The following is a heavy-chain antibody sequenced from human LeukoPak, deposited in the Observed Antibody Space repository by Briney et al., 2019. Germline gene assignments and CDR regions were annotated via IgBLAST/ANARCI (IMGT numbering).Heavy chain of an antibody. D-gene: IGHD3-10*01. V-gene: IGHV1-46*01. CDR2: INPSGGST. CDR1: GYTFTVYY. CDR3: ARTAITMVRGVIITGAFDI. J-gene: IGHJ3*02. Sequence: GASVRVSCKASGYTFTVYYMHWVRQAPGQGLEWMGIINPSGGSTSYAQKFQGRVTMTRDTSTSTVYMELSSLRSEDTAVYYCARTAITMVRGVIITGAFDIWGQGTMVTVSS.